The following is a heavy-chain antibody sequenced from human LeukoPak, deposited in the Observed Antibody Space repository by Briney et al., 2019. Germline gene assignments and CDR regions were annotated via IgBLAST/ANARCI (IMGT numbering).Heavy chain of an antibody. D-gene: IGHD3-9*01. J-gene: IGHJ3*02. V-gene: IGHV3-23*01. CDR3: AKDSILTGYPDAFDI. CDR2: ISGSGGST. Sequence: PGGALRLSCAASGFTFSSYAMSWVRQAPGKGLEWVSAISGSGGSTYYADSVKGRFTISRDNSKNTLYLQMNSLRAEDTAVYYCAKDSILTGYPDAFDIWGQGTMVTVSS. CDR1: GFTFSSYA.